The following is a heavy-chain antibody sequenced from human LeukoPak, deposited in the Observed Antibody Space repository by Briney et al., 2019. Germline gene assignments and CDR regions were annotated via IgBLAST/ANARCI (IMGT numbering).Heavy chain of an antibody. CDR2: IHYDGSKK. CDR3: TKERRRDDISTGSLSD. Sequence: AGGSLRLSCAASEFTFSNFGMHWVRQAPGKGLEWVALIHYDGSKKYYADSVKGRFTISRDNSKNTLYLQMNSLRAEDTAVYYCTKERRRDDISTGSLSDWGQGILVTVSS. J-gene: IGHJ4*02. D-gene: IGHD3-9*01. V-gene: IGHV3-30*02. CDR1: EFTFSNFG.